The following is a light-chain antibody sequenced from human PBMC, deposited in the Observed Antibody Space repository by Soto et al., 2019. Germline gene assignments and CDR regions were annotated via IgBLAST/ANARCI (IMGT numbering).Light chain of an antibody. V-gene: IGKV4-1*01. Sequence: DIVMTQPPDSLAVSLGERATINCKSSQSVLYSSNNKNYLACYQQKPGQPPKLLIYWASTRESGVPDRFSGSGSGTDFTLTISSLQAEDVAVYYCQQYYSTPLTFGGGTKVDIK. CDR2: WAS. J-gene: IGKJ4*01. CDR3: QQYYSTPLT. CDR1: QSVLYSSNNKNY.